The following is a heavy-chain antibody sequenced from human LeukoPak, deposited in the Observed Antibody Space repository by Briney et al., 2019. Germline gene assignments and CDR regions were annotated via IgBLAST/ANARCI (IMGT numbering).Heavy chain of an antibody. J-gene: IGHJ4*02. CDR3: ARIEDYGDYGSEKFDY. Sequence: SETLSLTCTVSGGSISSSSYYWGWIRQPPGKGLEWIGSIYYSGSTYYNPSLKSRVTISVDTSKNQFSLKLSSVTAADTAVYYCARIEDYGDYGSEKFDYWGQGTLVTVSS. CDR2: IYYSGST. V-gene: IGHV4-39*07. CDR1: GGSISSSSYY. D-gene: IGHD4-17*01.